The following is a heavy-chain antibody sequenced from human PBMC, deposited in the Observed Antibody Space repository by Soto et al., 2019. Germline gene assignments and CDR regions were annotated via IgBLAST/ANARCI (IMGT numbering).Heavy chain of an antibody. CDR2: INHSGST. V-gene: IGHV4-34*01. D-gene: IGHD2-15*01. J-gene: IGHJ4*02. Sequence: QVQLQQWGAGLLKPSETLSLTCAVYGGSFSGYCWSWIRQPPGKGLEWIGEINHSGSTNYNPSLKSRVTISVDTSKNQFSLKLSSVTAADTAVYYCARGPYCSGGSCLYYFDYWGQGTLVTVSS. CDR1: GGSFSGYC. CDR3: ARGPYCSGGSCLYYFDY.